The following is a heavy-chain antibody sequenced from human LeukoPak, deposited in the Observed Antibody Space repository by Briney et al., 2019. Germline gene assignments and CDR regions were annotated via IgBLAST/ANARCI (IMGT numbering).Heavy chain of an antibody. Sequence: KPSETLSLTCAVYGGSFSGYYWSWIRQPPGKGLEWIGEINHSGSTNYNPSLKSRVTISVDTSKNQFSLKLSSVTAADTAAYYCARVRYHAVYGTGTYFYHFDYWGQGARVTVSP. J-gene: IGHJ4*02. V-gene: IGHV4-34*01. CDR2: INHSGST. CDR1: GGSFSGYY. D-gene: IGHD3-10*01. CDR3: ARVRYHAVYGTGTYFYHFDY.